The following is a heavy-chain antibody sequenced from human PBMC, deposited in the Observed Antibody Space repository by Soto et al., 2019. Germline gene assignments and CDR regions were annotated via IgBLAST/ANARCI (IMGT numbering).Heavy chain of an antibody. Sequence: SETLSLTCTVSGDSISAYSWSWVRQPPGKGLDWVGYIYYSGSTKYNPSLKSRVTISVDTSKNQFSLNLSSVTAADTAVYYCARGSTTEKVDSWGQGTLVTVSS. CDR3: ARGSTTEKVDS. CDR2: IYYSGST. J-gene: IGHJ4*02. CDR1: GDSISAYS. V-gene: IGHV4-59*08. D-gene: IGHD4-17*01.